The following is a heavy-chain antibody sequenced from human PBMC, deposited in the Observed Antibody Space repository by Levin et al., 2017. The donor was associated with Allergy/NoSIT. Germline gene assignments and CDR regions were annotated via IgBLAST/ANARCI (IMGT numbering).Heavy chain of an antibody. J-gene: IGHJ3*02. Sequence: GGSLRLSCAASGFTFSSYNMNWVRQAPGKGLEWVSSISSSSSYIYYADSVKGRFTISRDNAKNSLYLQMNSLRAEDTAVYYCASLDDYLDAFDIWGQGTVVTVSS. CDR2: ISSSSSYI. CDR1: GFTFSSYN. CDR3: ASLDDYLDAFDI. V-gene: IGHV3-21*01. D-gene: IGHD4-11*01.